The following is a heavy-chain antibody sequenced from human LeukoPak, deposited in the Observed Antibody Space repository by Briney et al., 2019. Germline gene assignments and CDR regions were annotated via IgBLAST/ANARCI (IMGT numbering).Heavy chain of an antibody. Sequence: SETLSLAWTGSGDSISSYYWTWIRQPQGKGLEWIGYVYNSGSTDYNPSLKSRVTISVNTSKNQFSLRLNSVTAADTAVYYCARSGAAWGGYPPHASDIWGQGTMVTVSS. D-gene: IGHD3-3*01. CDR3: ARSGAAWGGYPPHASDI. CDR1: GDSISSYY. CDR2: VYNSGST. V-gene: IGHV4-59*01. J-gene: IGHJ3*02.